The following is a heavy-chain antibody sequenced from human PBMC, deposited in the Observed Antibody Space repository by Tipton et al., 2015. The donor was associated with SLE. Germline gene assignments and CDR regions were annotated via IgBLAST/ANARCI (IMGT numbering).Heavy chain of an antibody. V-gene: IGHV1-69*09. CDR2: VIPFLGIG. J-gene: IGHJ4*02. Sequence: QVQLVQSGAEVKKPGSSVKVSCKASGGTFSSYTINWVRQAPGQGLEWMGRVIPFLGIGNYAQKFQGRVTITADKFTSTAYMELSSLRSEDTAVYYCARDSAGSGDLDYWGQGTLVTVSS. CDR1: GGTFSSYT. D-gene: IGHD4-17*01. CDR3: ARDSAGSGDLDY.